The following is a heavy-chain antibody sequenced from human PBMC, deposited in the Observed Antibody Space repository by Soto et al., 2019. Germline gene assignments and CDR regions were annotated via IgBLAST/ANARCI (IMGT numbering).Heavy chain of an antibody. CDR1: GYTFTSYG. V-gene: IGHV1-18*01. Sequence: ASVKVSCKASGYTFTSYGISWVRQAPGQGLEWMGWISAYNGNTNYAQKLQGRVTMTTDTSTSTAYMELRSLRSDDTAVYYCARVKSIYYSSGYYYWALEYGMEVWGQGTTVTVS. J-gene: IGHJ6*02. CDR2: ISAYNGNT. D-gene: IGHD3-22*01. CDR3: ARVKSIYYSSGYYYWALEYGMEV.